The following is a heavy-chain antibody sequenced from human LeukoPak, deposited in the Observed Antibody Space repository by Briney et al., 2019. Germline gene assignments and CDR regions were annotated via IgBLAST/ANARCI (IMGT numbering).Heavy chain of an antibody. CDR2: IYTSGST. Sequence: SETLSLTCTVSGGSISSYYWSWIRQPPGKGLEWIGYIYTSGSTNHNPSLKSRVTISVDTSKNQFSLKLSSVTAADTAVYYCARHYGGNSLDYWGQGTLVTVSS. CDR1: GGSISSYY. CDR3: ARHYGGNSLDY. J-gene: IGHJ4*02. D-gene: IGHD4-23*01. V-gene: IGHV4-4*09.